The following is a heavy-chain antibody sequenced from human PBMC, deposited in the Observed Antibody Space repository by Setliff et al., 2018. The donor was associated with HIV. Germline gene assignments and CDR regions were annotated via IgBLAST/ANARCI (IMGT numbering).Heavy chain of an antibody. V-gene: IGHV1-2*02. D-gene: IGHD3-22*01. CDR2: INPNTGNT. CDR3: AKNYFDTSGWSAVDY. Sequence: ASVKVSCKASGYTFTGYFIHWVRQAPGQGFEWMGWINPNTGNTHYPPSFQGRVTMTRDTSTTTAYMELSSLRSDDTAVYYCAKNYFDTSGWSAVDYWGQGTLVTVPS. J-gene: IGHJ4*02. CDR1: GYTFTGYF.